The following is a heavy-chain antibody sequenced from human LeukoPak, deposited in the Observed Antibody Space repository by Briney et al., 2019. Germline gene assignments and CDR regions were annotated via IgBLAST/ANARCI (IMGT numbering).Heavy chain of an antibody. V-gene: IGHV3-30*02. CDR2: IRYDGSNR. CDR3: ARDPSSSWYHDAFDI. J-gene: IGHJ3*02. CDR1: GFTFSSYG. Sequence: GGSLRLSCAASGFTFSSYGMHWVRQAPGKGLEWVAFIRYDGSNRYYADSVKGRFTISRDNAKNSLYLQMNSLRAEDTAVYYCARDPSSSWYHDAFDIWGQGTMVTVSS. D-gene: IGHD6-13*01.